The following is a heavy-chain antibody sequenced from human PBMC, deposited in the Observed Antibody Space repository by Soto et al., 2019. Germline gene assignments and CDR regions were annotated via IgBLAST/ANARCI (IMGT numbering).Heavy chain of an antibody. CDR3: AKDPRGVYSSSSEH. CDR2: ISGSGGST. Sequence: EVQLLESGGGLVQPGGSLRLSCAASGFTFSSYAMSWVRQAPGKGLEWVSAISGSGGSTYYADSVKGRFTISRDNSKNTLHLQMNSLRAEDTAVYYCAKDPRGVYSSSSEHWGQGTLVTVSS. V-gene: IGHV3-23*01. D-gene: IGHD6-6*01. CDR1: GFTFSSYA. J-gene: IGHJ1*01.